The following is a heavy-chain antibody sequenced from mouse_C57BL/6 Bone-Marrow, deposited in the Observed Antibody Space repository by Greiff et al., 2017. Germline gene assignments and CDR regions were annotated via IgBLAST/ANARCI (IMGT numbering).Heavy chain of an antibody. J-gene: IGHJ3*01. V-gene: IGHV5-6*02. CDR2: ISSGGSYT. D-gene: IGHD1-1*01. CDR1: GFTFSSYG. CDR3: TRHMRYYGCWFAD. Sequence: DVKLVESGGDLVKPGGSLKLSCAASGFTFSSYGMSWVRQTPDKRLEWVATISSGGSYTYYPDSVKGRFTISSDNAKNTLYLQMSRLKSEDTAMDYCTRHMRYYGCWFADGGQGTLVTVSA.